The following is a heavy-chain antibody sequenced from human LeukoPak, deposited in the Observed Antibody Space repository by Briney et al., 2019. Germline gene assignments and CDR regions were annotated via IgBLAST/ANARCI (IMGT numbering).Heavy chain of an antibody. V-gene: IGHV3-23*01. Sequence: GGSLRLSCAASGFTFSTYAMSWVRQAPGKGLEWVSSMSGGGTTYYAGSVKGRFTISRDNAKNTLYLQMSSLRAEDTAVYYCARDQRYSGRLFDPWGQGTLVTVSS. CDR1: GFTFSTYA. CDR2: MSGGGTT. CDR3: ARDQRYSGRLFDP. J-gene: IGHJ5*02. D-gene: IGHD1-26*01.